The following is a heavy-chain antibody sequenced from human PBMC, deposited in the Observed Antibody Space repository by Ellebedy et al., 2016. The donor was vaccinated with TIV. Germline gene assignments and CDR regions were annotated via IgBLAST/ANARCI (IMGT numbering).Heavy chain of an antibody. J-gene: IGHJ5*01. CDR2: INPGDFHT. CDR1: GYTFINNW. D-gene: IGHD2-8*02. Sequence: GESLKISCRASGYTFINNWIAWMRQMPGKGLEWMGLINPGDFHTIYSPSFQGQVTISVDKSINSAFLQWSSLRASDTAFYYCTRNYCTGGGCFDSWGQGTPVIVSS. V-gene: IGHV5-51*01. CDR3: TRNYCTGGGCFDS.